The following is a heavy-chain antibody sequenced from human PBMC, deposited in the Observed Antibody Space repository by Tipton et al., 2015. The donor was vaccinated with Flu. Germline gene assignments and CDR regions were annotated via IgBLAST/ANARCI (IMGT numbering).Heavy chain of an antibody. Sequence: LRLSCTVSDGSITTYYWSWIRQPAGKGLEWIGRISSVGSTNYNPSLRSRVTMSVDTSKNQLSLKLTSVTVADTAVYYCAREGGNTAGWYSFAYGGQGILVTVSS. D-gene: IGHD6-19*01. J-gene: IGHJ4*02. CDR2: ISSVGST. CDR1: DGSITTYY. V-gene: IGHV4-4*07. CDR3: AREGGNTAGWYSFAY.